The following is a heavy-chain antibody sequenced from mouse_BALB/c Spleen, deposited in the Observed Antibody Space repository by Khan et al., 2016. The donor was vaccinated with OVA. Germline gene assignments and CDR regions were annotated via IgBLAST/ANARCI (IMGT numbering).Heavy chain of an antibody. V-gene: IGHV3-2*02. D-gene: IGHD1-1*01. J-gene: IGHJ2*01. CDR3: ARSVYYSGSTVYYFNF. Sequence: EVQLQESGPGLMKPSQSLSLTCTVTGYSITSDYAWNWIRQFPGNKLEWMGYIRYSGYTSYNPSIKSRTSVTRDTYKNQSCLQLHAVTSEATATYFCARSVYYSGSTVYYFNFWGQGTTLTGSS. CDR1: GYSITSDYA. CDR2: IRYSGYT.